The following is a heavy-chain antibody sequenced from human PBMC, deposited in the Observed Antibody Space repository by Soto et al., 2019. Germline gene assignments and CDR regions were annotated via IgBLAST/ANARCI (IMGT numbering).Heavy chain of an antibody. CDR2: IIPIFGTA. CDR3: ARIHYDRSGYDFDY. CDR1: GGTFSSYA. J-gene: IGHJ4*02. Sequence: QVQLVQSGAEVKKPGSSVKVSCKASGGTFSSYAISWVRQAPGQGLEWMGGIIPIFGTANYAQKFQGRGTITADEYTSIAYMELSSLRCEDRAVYCCARIHYDRSGYDFDYWGQGTLVTVSS. V-gene: IGHV1-69*01. D-gene: IGHD3-22*01.